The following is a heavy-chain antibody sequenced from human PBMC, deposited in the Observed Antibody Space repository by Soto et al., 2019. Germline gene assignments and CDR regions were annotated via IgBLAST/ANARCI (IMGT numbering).Heavy chain of an antibody. J-gene: IGHJ6*03. Sequence: QVPLVQSGAEVKKPGASVKVSCKTSGNSFSAYYLHWVRQAPGQGLEWLGWINPNGGATEYAQKFRGRVAMTRDTSIRTAYLELTSLRSDDTAIYYCARESGGATATLDYYYFYMDVWGKGTTVTVSS. CDR2: INPNGGAT. CDR1: GNSFSAYY. V-gene: IGHV1-2*02. D-gene: IGHD5-12*01. CDR3: ARESGGATATLDYYYFYMDV.